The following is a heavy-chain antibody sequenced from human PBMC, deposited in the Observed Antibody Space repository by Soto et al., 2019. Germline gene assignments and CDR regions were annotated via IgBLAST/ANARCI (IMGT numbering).Heavy chain of an antibody. V-gene: IGHV3-23*01. Sequence: EVQLLESGGGLVQPGGSLRLSCAASGFTFSSYAMSWVRQAPGKGLEWVSAISGSGGSTYYADSVKGRFTISRDNSKNTLYLQMNSLRAEDTAVYYCAKDRTYGDYRLGFWDYWGQGTLVTVSS. CDR2: ISGSGGST. CDR1: GFTFSSYA. J-gene: IGHJ4*02. CDR3: AKDRTYGDYRLGFWDY. D-gene: IGHD4-17*01.